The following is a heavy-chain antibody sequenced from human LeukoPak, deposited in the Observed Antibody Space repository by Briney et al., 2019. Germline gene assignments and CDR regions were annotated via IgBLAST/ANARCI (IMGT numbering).Heavy chain of an antibody. J-gene: IGHJ6*02. CDR1: GFTFSSYD. V-gene: IGHV3-48*03. D-gene: IGHD3-10*01. Sequence: GRSLRLSCAASGFTFSSYDVNWVRQVPGKGLEWVSHISSSGSAIYYADSVKGRFTISRDSAKKSLFLQMNSLRAEDTAVYYCAREVSASGSLDVWGQGTTVTVSS. CDR3: AREVSASGSLDV. CDR2: ISSSGSAI.